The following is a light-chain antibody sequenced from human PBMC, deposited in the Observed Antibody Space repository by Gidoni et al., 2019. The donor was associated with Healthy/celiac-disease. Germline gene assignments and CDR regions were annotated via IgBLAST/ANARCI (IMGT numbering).Light chain of an antibody. CDR3: QQSYSTPRLT. V-gene: IGKV1-39*01. CDR2: AAS. Sequence: IQMTQSPSSLSASVGDRVTITCRASQSISSYLNWYQQKPGKAPKLLIYAASSLQSGVPSRFSGSGSGTDFTLTISSLQPEDVATYYCQQSYSTPRLTFGGGTKVEIK. J-gene: IGKJ4*01. CDR1: QSISSY.